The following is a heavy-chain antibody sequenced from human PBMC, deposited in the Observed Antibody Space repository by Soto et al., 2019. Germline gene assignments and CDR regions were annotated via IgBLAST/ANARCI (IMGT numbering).Heavy chain of an antibody. Sequence: PGGSLRLSCAASGFTFSSYGMHWVRQAPGKGLEWVAVISYDGSNKYYADSVKGRFTISRDNSKNTLYLQMNSLRAGDTAVYYCAKDTDEYSSGWYSGDYWGQGTLVTVSS. CDR3: AKDTDEYSSGWYSGDY. J-gene: IGHJ4*02. D-gene: IGHD6-19*01. V-gene: IGHV3-30*18. CDR1: GFTFSSYG. CDR2: ISYDGSNK.